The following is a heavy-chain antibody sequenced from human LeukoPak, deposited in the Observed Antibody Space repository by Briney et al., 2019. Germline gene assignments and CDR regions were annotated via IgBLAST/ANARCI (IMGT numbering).Heavy chain of an antibody. Sequence: GRSLRLSCAASGFTFRSYGMHWVRQAPGKGLEWVAVIWYDGSNKYYADSVKGRFTISRDNSKNALYLQMNSLRAEDTAVYYCARERGIAAAAAFDYWGQGTLVTVSS. CDR1: GFTFRSYG. D-gene: IGHD6-13*01. CDR3: ARERGIAAAAAFDY. CDR2: IWYDGSNK. V-gene: IGHV3-33*01. J-gene: IGHJ4*02.